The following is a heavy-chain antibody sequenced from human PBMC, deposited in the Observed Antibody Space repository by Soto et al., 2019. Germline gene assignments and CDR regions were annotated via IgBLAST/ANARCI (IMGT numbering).Heavy chain of an antibody. V-gene: IGHV3-74*01. CDR1: GFTFSSYT. CDR3: ARVNVGTTPYYYYYGMDV. CDR2: INSDGSST. Sequence: PGGSLRLSCAASGFTFSSYTMSWVRQAPGKGLVWVSRINSDGSSTSYADSVKGRFTISRDNAKNTLYLQMNSLRAEDTAVYYCARVNVGTTPYYYYYGMDVWGQGTTVTVSS. D-gene: IGHD1-26*01. J-gene: IGHJ6*02.